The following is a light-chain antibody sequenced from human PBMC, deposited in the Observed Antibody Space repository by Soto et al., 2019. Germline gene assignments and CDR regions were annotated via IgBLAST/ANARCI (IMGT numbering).Light chain of an antibody. CDR3: SSYVTSSTLGV. CDR2: GVT. CDR1: SSDIGGYNY. Sequence: QSALTHPASVSRSPGQSITISCTGPSSDIGGYNYVSWYHQHPGKAPKLLIYGVTHRPSGVSNLFSGSKSGNTASLTISALQAEDETDYYCSSYVTSSTLGVFGTGTKVTVL. J-gene: IGLJ1*01. V-gene: IGLV2-14*01.